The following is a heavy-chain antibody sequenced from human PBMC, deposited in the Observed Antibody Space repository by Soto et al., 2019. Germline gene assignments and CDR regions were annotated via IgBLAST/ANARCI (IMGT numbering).Heavy chain of an antibody. CDR1: GYTFTSSG. D-gene: IGHD3-22*01. V-gene: IGHV1-18*01. CDR2: ISAHTGSS. Sequence: ASVKVSCKASGYTFTSSGMSWVRQAPGQGLEWMGWISAHTGSSEYAQRFQGRVTMTTDRSTGTAYMELSSLRSDDTAVYYCARAFFYQGSDSRGYSFDAFDFWGPGTLVTVSS. CDR3: ARAFFYQGSDSRGYSFDAFDF. J-gene: IGHJ3*01.